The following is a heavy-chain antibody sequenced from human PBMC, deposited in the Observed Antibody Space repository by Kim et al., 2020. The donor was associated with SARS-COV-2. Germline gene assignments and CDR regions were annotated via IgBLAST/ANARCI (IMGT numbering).Heavy chain of an antibody. Sequence: GGSLRLSCAASGFTFSSYGMHWVRQAPGKGLEWVAVIWYDGSNKYYADSVKGRFTISRDNSKNTLYLQMNSLRAEDTAVYYCARGPNWNYEFDAFDIWGQGTMVTVSS. V-gene: IGHV3-33*01. D-gene: IGHD1-7*01. J-gene: IGHJ3*02. CDR3: ARGPNWNYEFDAFDI. CDR2: IWYDGSNK. CDR1: GFTFSSYG.